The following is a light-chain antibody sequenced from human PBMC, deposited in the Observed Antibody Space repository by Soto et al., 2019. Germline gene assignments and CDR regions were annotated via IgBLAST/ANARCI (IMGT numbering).Light chain of an antibody. CDR2: GNS. J-gene: IGLJ1*01. CDR1: SSNIGAGYD. Sequence: QSVLTRPPSVSGAPGQRVTISCSESSSNIGAGYDVHWYQQLPGTAPKLLIYGNSNRPSGVPDRFSGSKSGTSASLAITGLQAEYEADYYCQSYDSSLSGSFVFGTGTKLTVL. V-gene: IGLV1-40*01. CDR3: QSYDSSLSGSFV.